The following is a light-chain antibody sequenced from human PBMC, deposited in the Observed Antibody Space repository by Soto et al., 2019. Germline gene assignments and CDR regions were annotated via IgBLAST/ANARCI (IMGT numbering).Light chain of an antibody. CDR1: SSNIGAGYD. V-gene: IGLV1-40*01. CDR3: QSYDSKLRAYV. J-gene: IGLJ1*01. Sequence: HSVLTQPPSVSGAPGQRLTVSCTGSSSNIGAGYDVHWYQQLPGTAPKLLISGNSNRPAGVPDRFSGSKSGTSASLAITGLQADDEAEYHCQSYDSKLRAYVFGTGTKVTVL. CDR2: GNS.